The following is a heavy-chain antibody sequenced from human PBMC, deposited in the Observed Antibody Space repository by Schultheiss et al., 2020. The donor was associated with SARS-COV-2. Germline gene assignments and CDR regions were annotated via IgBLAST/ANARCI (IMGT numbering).Heavy chain of an antibody. Sequence: GGSLRLSCAASGFPLRSYDMSWVRQAPGKGLEWVSAISGSGGSTYYADSVKGRFTISRDNSKNTLYLQMNSLRAEDTAVYYCAKLFLTRFDYWGQGTLVTVSS. CDR1: GFPLRSYD. J-gene: IGHJ4*02. V-gene: IGHV3-23*01. CDR3: AKLFLTRFDY. CDR2: ISGSGGST.